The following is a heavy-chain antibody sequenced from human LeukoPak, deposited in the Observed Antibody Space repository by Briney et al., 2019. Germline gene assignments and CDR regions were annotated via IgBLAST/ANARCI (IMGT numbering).Heavy chain of an antibody. Sequence: ASVKVSCKASGYTFTGYYMHWVRQAPGQGLEWMGWINPNSGGTNYAQKFQGRVTMTRDTSISTAYMELSRLRSDDTAVYYCARQYDFWSGYLVPFDPWGQGTLVTVSS. CDR1: GYTFTGYY. CDR3: ARQYDFWSGYLVPFDP. J-gene: IGHJ5*02. D-gene: IGHD3-3*01. V-gene: IGHV1-2*02. CDR2: INPNSGGT.